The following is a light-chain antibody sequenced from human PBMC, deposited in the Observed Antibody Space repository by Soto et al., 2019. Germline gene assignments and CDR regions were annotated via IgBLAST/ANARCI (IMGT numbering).Light chain of an antibody. CDR1: QSISNW. J-gene: IGKJ1*01. V-gene: IGKV1-5*01. CDR2: HAS. Sequence: DIQMTQSPSTLPASVGARVTITCRASQSISNWLAWYQQKPGTAPKLLIYHASTLESGVPSSLRGSGAGTEFTLTISRLQTDDFATYYCKQYNNYSFCQGTKVDI. CDR3: KQYNNYS.